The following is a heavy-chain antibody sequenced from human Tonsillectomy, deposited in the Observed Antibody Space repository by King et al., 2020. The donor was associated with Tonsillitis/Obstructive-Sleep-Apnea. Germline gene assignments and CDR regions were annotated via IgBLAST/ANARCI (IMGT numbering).Heavy chain of an antibody. J-gene: IGHJ6*03. D-gene: IGHD4-17*01. CDR1: GGSISSYY. CDR3: ARDSAAYGNSYYMDV. V-gene: IGHV4-59*12. Sequence: VQLQESGPGLVKPSETLSLTCTVSGGSISSYYWSWIRQPPGKGLEWIGYFYYSGSTNYNPSLKSRVTISEDTSKNQFSLKLSSVTAADTAVYYCARDSAAYGNSYYMDVWGKGTTVTVSS. CDR2: FYYSGST.